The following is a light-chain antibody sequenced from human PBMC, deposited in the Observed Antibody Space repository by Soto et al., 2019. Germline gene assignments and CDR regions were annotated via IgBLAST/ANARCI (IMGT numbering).Light chain of an antibody. CDR1: QSLLDSDDGNTY. Sequence: DIVMTQTPLSLPVTPGEPASISCRSSQSLLDSDDGNTYLDWYLQKPGQSPQLLIYTVSSRASGVPDRFSGSGSGTDFTLKISRVEAEDVGVYYCMQRVEFPLTFGGGTKVEIE. CDR2: TVS. J-gene: IGKJ4*01. CDR3: MQRVEFPLT. V-gene: IGKV2-40*01.